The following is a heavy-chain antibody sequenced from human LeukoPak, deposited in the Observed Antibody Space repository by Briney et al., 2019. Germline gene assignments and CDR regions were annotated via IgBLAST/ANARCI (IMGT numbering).Heavy chain of an antibody. CDR1: GFTFSRYR. V-gene: IGHV3-7*01. J-gene: IGHJ3*02. CDR3: AREGDGFDI. CDR2: IKQDVGDE. Sequence: PGGSLRLSCAGSGFTFSRYRISWVRQAPGKGLEWVASIKQDVGDEYYVDSVKGRFIISRDNGKNSLFLQMNSLRAEDTAVYYCAREGDGFDIWGQGTMVTVYS.